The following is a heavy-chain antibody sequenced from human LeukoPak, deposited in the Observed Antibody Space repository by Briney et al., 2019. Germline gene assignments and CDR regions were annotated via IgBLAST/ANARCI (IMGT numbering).Heavy chain of an antibody. CDR3: ARGRRFGELSHPTYYFDY. D-gene: IGHD3-10*01. CDR1: GYSFTSYW. J-gene: IGHJ4*02. V-gene: IGHV5-51*01. Sequence: GESLKISCKGSGYSFTSYWIGWVRQMPGKGLEWMGIIYPGDSDTIYSPSFQGQVTISADKSISTAYLQWSSLKASDTAMYYCARGRRFGELSHPTYYFDYWGQGTLVTVSS. CDR2: IYPGDSDT.